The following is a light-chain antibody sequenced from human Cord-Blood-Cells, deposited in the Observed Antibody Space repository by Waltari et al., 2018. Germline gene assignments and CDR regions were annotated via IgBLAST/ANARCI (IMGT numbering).Light chain of an antibody. CDR2: DAS. Sequence: DIQMTQSPSPLSASVGDRVTITCQASQDISNYLNCDQQKPGKAPKLLIYDASNLETGVPSRFSGSGSGTDFTFTISSLQPEDIATYYCQQYDNLPFTFGPGTKVDIK. V-gene: IGKV1-33*01. J-gene: IGKJ3*01. CDR3: QQYDNLPFT. CDR1: QDISNY.